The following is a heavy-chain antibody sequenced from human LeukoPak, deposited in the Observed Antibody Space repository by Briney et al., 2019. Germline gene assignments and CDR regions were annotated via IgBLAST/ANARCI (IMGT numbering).Heavy chain of an antibody. CDR2: IYSGGST. V-gene: IGHV3-66*02. CDR3: ARVRPPGYYDSSDYNFDY. Sequence: GGSLRLSCAASRFIVSSNYMSWVCQAPGKGLEWVSVIYSGGSTYYADSVKGRFTISRDNSKNTLYLQMNSLRAEDTAVYYCARVRPPGYYDSSDYNFDYWGQGTLVTVSS. D-gene: IGHD3-22*01. CDR1: RFIVSSNY. J-gene: IGHJ4*02.